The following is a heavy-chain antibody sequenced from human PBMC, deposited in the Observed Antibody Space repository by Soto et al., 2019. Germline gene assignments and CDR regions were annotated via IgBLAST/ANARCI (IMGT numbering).Heavy chain of an antibody. CDR3: ARDRCTTDRCYTHHFDV. D-gene: IGHD2-8*01. CDR2: ISVYTGNT. Sequence: QVHLVQSGGEVTRPGASVKVSCKSSGYTFTSYGVSWVRQAPGQGLEWLGWISVYTGNTKQAQKFQDRVTLTPEASTTTAYMQLRSMRSDDTAVYYCARDRCTTDRCYTHHFDVWGQGTTVTVSS. CDR1: GYTFTSYG. J-gene: IGHJ6*02. V-gene: IGHV1-18*04.